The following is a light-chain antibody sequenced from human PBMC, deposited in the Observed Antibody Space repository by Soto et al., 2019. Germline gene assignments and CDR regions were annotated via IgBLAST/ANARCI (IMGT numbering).Light chain of an antibody. J-gene: IGKJ1*01. V-gene: IGKV3-20*01. CDR1: QSVSSSY. CDR3: QQYGSSPPWT. CDR2: GAS. Sequence: EIVLTQSPGTLSLSPGERATLSCRASQSVSSSYLAWYQQKPGQAPRLLIYGASSRATGIPDRFSGSGSGTDFTLTISRLEPEDFAVYDCQQYGSSPPWTFGQGTK.